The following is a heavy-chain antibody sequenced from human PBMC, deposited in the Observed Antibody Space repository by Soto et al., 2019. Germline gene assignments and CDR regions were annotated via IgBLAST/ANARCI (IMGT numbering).Heavy chain of an antibody. V-gene: IGHV4-39*01. Sequence: SETLSLTCTVSGGSISSSSYYWGWIRQPPGKGLEWIGSIYYSGSTYYNPSLKSRVTISVDTSKNQFSLKLSSVTAADTAVYYCARVGNSWDNKDYWGQGTLVTVSS. J-gene: IGHJ4*02. CDR2: IYYSGST. CDR3: ARVGNSWDNKDY. CDR1: GGSISSSSYY. D-gene: IGHD6-13*01.